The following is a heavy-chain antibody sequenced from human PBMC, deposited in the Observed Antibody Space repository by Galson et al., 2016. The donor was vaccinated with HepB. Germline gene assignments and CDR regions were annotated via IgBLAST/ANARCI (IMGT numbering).Heavy chain of an antibody. V-gene: IGHV3-33*06. J-gene: IGHJ4*02. CDR1: AFTFSNYG. CDR2: IWTDGSNK. D-gene: IGHD6-19*01. Sequence: SLRLSCAASAFTFSNYGMHWVRQAPGKGLEWVAGIWTDGSNKYYGDSVKGRFTISRDNSNNTLYLQMNSLRAEDTAVYYCAKSKGGVWSYYFDYWGQGTLVTVSS. CDR3: AKSKGGVWSYYFDY.